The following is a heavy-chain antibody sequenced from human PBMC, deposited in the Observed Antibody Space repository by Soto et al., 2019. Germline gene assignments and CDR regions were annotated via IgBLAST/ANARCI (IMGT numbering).Heavy chain of an antibody. CDR1: GGTFSSYA. Sequence: SVKVSCKASGGTFSSYAISWVRQAPGQGLEWMGGIIPIFGTANYAQKFQGRVTITADESTSTAYMELSSLRSEDTAVYYCARDRKETYYYDSSGYYPDAFDIWGQGTMVTVSS. V-gene: IGHV1-69*13. J-gene: IGHJ3*02. D-gene: IGHD3-22*01. CDR2: IIPIFGTA. CDR3: ARDRKETYYYDSSGYYPDAFDI.